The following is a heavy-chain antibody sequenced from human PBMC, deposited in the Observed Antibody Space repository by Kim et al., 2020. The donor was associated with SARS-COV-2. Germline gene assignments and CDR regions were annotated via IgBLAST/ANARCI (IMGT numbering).Heavy chain of an antibody. V-gene: IGHV3-49*04. D-gene: IGHD3-22*01. CDR2: IRSQPYGGTT. CDR1: GFIFADYA. CDR3: ARDRGYESLDH. J-gene: IGHJ4*02. Sequence: GGSLRLSCTTSGFIFADYAVSWVRQAPGKGLEWIGFIRSQPYGGTTEYAASVKGRFTISRDDSRSIAYPQMDSLTDEDTGVYYCARDRGYESLDHWGQGTRVTVSS.